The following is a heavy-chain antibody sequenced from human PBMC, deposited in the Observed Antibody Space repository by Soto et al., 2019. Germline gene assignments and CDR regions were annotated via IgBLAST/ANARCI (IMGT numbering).Heavy chain of an antibody. CDR2: TKNKASRYTT. V-gene: IGHV3-72*01. J-gene: IGHJ4*02. D-gene: IGHD1-26*01. Sequence: EVQLVESGGGLVQPGGSLRLSCSASGFTLSDHYMDWVRQAPGKGLEWVGRTKNKASRYTTEYAASVNGRFTISRDDSKTSLYLQMNSLKTEDTAVYYCARWVSGSPDNWGQGTMVTVSS. CDR1: GFTLSDHY. CDR3: ARWVSGSPDN.